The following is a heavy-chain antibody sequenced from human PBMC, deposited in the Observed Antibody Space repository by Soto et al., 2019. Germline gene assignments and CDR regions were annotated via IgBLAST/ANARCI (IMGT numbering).Heavy chain of an antibody. CDR2: ISAYNGNT. D-gene: IGHD3-10*01. J-gene: IGHJ4*02. CDR3: ARVYRITMVRGELSEY. Sequence: QVQLVQSGAEVKKPGASVKVSCKASGYTFTSYGVSWVRQAPGQGLEWMGWISAYNGNTNYAQKLQGRVTMTTDTSTSTAYMELRSLRSDDTAVYYCARVYRITMVRGELSEYWGQGTLVTVSS. CDR1: GYTFTSYG. V-gene: IGHV1-18*01.